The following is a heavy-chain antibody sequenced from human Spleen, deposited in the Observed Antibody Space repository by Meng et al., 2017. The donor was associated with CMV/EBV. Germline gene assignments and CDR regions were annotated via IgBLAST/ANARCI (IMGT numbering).Heavy chain of an antibody. V-gene: IGHV1-46*01. D-gene: IGHD1/OR15-1a*01. CDR2: INPRDGDT. Sequence: ASVKVSCKASGYSFTAYYVHWVRQSPGQGLEWMGIINPRDGDTTYAQKFQGRVTLTRDTSTTTVYMELSNPRSEDTAVYYCARDPFGYNSDWHMYGMDIWGRGTTVTVSS. CDR1: GYSFTAYY. J-gene: IGHJ6*02. CDR3: ARDPFGYNSDWHMYGMDI.